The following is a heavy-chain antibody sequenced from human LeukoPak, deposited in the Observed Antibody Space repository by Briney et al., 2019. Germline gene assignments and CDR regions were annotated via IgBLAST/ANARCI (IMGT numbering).Heavy chain of an antibody. CDR1: GYSFNTYW. D-gene: IGHD1-1*01. CDR3: ARRGTNEYFDL. CDR2: IYPGDSDT. J-gene: IGHJ2*01. V-gene: IGHV5-51*01. Sequence: GDSLKISCKGSGYSFNTYWIGWVRQMPGKGLEWMGIIYPGDSDTRYSPSFQGQVTFSADKSINTAFLQWSSLRASDTAMYYCARRGTNEYFDLWGRGTLVTVSS.